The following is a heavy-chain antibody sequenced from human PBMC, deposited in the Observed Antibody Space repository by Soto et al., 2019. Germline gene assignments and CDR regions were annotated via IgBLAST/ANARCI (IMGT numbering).Heavy chain of an antibody. D-gene: IGHD3-16*01. CDR1: GFTFSKYG. CDR2: LTDDGKEK. CDR3: AKVRFALKYYYGLDV. V-gene: IGHV3-30*18. Sequence: QVHLVESGGGVVQPGTSLRLSCVASGFTFSKYGMHWVRQAPGKGLEWVAILTDDGKEKYYADSVKGRFIISRDNSNNTLFLQMNTLSAEDTAVYYCAKVRFALKYYYGLDVWDQGTTVSVSS. J-gene: IGHJ6*02.